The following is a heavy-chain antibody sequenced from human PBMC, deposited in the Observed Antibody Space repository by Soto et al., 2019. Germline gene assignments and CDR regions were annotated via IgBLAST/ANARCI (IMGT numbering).Heavy chain of an antibody. CDR2: ISYDGSNK. V-gene: IGHV3-30*18. Sequence: QVQLVESGGGVVQPGRSLRLSCAASGFTFSSYGMHWVRQAPGKGLEWVAVISYDGSNKYYADSVKGRFTISRDNSKNTLYLQMNSLRAEDTAVYYCAKGRRRAAAVVSYYYGMDVW. D-gene: IGHD6-13*01. CDR1: GFTFSSYG. J-gene: IGHJ6*01. CDR3: AKGRRRAAAVVSYYYGMDV.